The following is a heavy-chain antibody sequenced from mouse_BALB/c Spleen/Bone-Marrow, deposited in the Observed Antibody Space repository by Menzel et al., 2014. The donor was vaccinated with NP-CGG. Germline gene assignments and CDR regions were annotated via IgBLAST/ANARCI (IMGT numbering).Heavy chain of an antibody. CDR1: GYTFTDYA. Sequence: VQLVESGAELVRPGVSVKISCKGSGYTFTDYAMHWVKQSHAKSLEWIGVISTYYGDASYNQKFKGKATMTVDKSSSTAFMELARLTYEDSAIYYCAREGYASTAWFAYWGQGTLVTVSA. D-gene: IGHD1-1*01. CDR3: AREGYASTAWFAY. V-gene: IGHV1S137*01. CDR2: ISTYYGDA. J-gene: IGHJ3*01.